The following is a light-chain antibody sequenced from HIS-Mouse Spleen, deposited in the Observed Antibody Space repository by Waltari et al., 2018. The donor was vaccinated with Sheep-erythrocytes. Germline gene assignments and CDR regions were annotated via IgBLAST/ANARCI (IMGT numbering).Light chain of an antibody. J-gene: IGLJ2*01. CDR3: CSYAGSYTLV. Sequence: QSALTQPRSVSGSPGQSVTISCTGTSSDLGGYNYFSWYQPHPGKAPKLMIYDVGKRPSGVPDRFSGSKSGNTASLTISGLQAEDEADYYCCSYAGSYTLVFGGGTKLTVL. CDR2: DVG. V-gene: IGLV2-11*01. CDR1: SSDLGGYNY.